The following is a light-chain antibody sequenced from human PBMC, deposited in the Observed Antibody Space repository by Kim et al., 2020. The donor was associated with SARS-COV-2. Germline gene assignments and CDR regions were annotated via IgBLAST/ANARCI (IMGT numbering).Light chain of an antibody. CDR1: SSDVGSYNL. Sequence: QSVLTQPASVSGSPGQSITISCTGTSSDVGSYNLVSWYQQRPGKAPKLMIYEGSKRPSGVSNRFSGSKSGNTASLTISGLQAEDEADYYCCSYAGSRVFGGGTQLTVL. V-gene: IGLV2-23*01. CDR2: EGS. J-gene: IGLJ3*02. CDR3: CSYAGSRV.